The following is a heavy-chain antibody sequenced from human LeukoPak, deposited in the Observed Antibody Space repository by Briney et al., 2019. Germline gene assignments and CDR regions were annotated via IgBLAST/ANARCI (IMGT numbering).Heavy chain of an antibody. Sequence: PSETLSLTCTVSGGSISSYYWSWIRQPPGKGLEWIGYIYYSGSTNYNPSLKSRVTISVDTSKNQFSLKLSSVTAADTAVYYCASSRGGGLSMGFGYWGQGTLVTVSS. CDR1: GGSISSYY. V-gene: IGHV4-59*01. J-gene: IGHJ4*02. CDR3: ASSRGGGLSMGFGY. D-gene: IGHD3-10*01. CDR2: IYYSGST.